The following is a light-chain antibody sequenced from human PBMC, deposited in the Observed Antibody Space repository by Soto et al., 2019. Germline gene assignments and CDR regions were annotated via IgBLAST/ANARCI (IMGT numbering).Light chain of an antibody. J-gene: IGKJ3*01. Sequence: DIQMTQSPSSLSASVGDRVTITCQASQDISNYLNWYQQKPGKAPKLLIYDASNLETGVPSRFSGSGSGTDFTFTISSLQPEDIATYYCQQYDNPLIFGPRTKVDIK. CDR2: DAS. CDR3: QQYDNPLI. CDR1: QDISNY. V-gene: IGKV1-33*01.